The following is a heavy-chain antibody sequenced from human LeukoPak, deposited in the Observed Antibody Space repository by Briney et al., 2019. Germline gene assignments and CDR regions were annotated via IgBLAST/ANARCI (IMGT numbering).Heavy chain of an antibody. CDR1: GFTVSSNY. Sequence: PGGSLRLSCAASGFTVSSNYMSWVRQAPGKGLEWVSVIYSGGSTYYADSVKGRFTISRDNSKNTLYLQMNSLRAEDTAVYYCARGLRYCSGGSCDNWFDPWGQGTLVTVSS. D-gene: IGHD2-15*01. CDR2: IYSGGST. V-gene: IGHV3-66*01. J-gene: IGHJ5*02. CDR3: ARGLRYCSGGSCDNWFDP.